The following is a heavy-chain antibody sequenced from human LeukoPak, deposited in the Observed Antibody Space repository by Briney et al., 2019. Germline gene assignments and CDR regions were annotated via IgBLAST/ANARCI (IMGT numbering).Heavy chain of an antibody. D-gene: IGHD1-26*01. V-gene: IGHV3-15*01. CDR3: TARSGSYYYSYYFDC. Sequence: GGSLRLSCAASGFTFSNAWISWVRQAPGKGLEWVGRIKSKTAGGTTDYAAPVKGRFTISRNDSKNTLYLQMNSLKTEDTAVYYCTARSGSYYYSYYFDCWGQGTLVTVSS. CDR2: IKSKTAGGTT. CDR1: GFTFSNAW. J-gene: IGHJ4*02.